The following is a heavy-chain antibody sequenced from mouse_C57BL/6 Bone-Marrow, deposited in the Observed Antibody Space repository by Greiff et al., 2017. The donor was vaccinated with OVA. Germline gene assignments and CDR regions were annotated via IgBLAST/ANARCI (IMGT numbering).Heavy chain of an antibody. V-gene: IGHV5-6*01. D-gene: IGHD2-5*01. CDR2: ISSGGSYT. CDR1: GFTFSSYG. CDR3: ARHPYSIYFDY. J-gene: IGHJ2*01. Sequence: EVKVVESGGDLVKPGGSLKLSCAASGFTFSSYGMSWVRQTPDKRLEWVATISSGGSYTYYPDSVKGRFTISRDNAKNTLYLQMSSLKSEDTAMYYCARHPYSIYFDYWGQGTTLTVSS.